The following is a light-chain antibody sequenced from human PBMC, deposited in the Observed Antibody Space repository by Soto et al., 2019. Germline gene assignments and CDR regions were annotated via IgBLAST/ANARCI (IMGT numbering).Light chain of an antibody. J-gene: IGKJ5*01. CDR2: DAS. V-gene: IGKV1-33*01. CDR3: QIYDNVPIT. Sequence: DIQMTQSPPSLSTSVGDRVTITCQASHDISNYLNWFQQRPGKAPKLLIYDASKLETGVPSRFSGSGSGTDFTFTISSLQPEDIATYYCQIYDNVPITFGQGTRLEIK. CDR1: HDISNY.